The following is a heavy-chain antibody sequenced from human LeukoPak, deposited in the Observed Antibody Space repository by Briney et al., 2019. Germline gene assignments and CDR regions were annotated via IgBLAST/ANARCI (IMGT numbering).Heavy chain of an antibody. D-gene: IGHD2-15*01. V-gene: IGHV4-59*01. CDR2: IYYSVST. Sequence: SETLSLTCTVSGGSISSYYWSWIRQPPCKGREGIGYIYYSVSTNYIPSLMSRVTISVHTSKNQFSLKLSSVAAADTAVYYCARDNCSGGSCHKLGFDPWGQGTLVTVSS. CDR1: GGSISSYY. J-gene: IGHJ5*02. CDR3: ARDNCSGGSCHKLGFDP.